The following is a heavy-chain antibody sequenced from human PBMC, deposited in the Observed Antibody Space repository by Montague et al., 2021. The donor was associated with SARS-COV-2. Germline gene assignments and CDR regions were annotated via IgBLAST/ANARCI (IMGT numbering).Heavy chain of an antibody. D-gene: IGHD3-9*01. CDR3: ASSGITLTGLDAFDI. J-gene: IGHJ3*02. V-gene: IGHV6-1*01. CDR1: GDSVSSKSVA. CDR2: TYYRSKWDS. Sequence: CAISGDSVSSKSVAWNWIRQSPSRGLEWLGRTYYRSKWDSDYAEXVKRRLVITPDTSKNQVSLHLNSVIPEDTAVYFCASSGITLTGLDAFDIWGQGTMVTVSS.